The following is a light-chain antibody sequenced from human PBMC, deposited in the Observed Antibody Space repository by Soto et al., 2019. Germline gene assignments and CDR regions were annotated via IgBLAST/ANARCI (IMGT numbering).Light chain of an antibody. J-gene: IGLJ2*01. CDR1: SGNSSYA. V-gene: IGLV4-69*01. CDR3: QTWGTGVV. CDR2: LNSDGSH. Sequence: QSVLTQSPSASASLGASVKLTCTLSSGNSSYAIAWHQQQPEKGPRYLMKLNSDGSHSKGDGIPDRFSGSSSGAERYLTISSLQSEDEADYYCQTWGTGVVFGGGTKVTVL.